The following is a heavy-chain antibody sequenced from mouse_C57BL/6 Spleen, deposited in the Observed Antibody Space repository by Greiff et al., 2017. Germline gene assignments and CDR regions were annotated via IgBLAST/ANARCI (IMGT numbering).Heavy chain of an antibody. CDR2: INPNNGGT. Sequence: EVKLQESGPELVKPGASVKIPCKASGYTFTDYNMDWVKQSHGKSLEWIGDINPNNGGTIYNQKFKGKATLTVDKSSSTAYMELRSLTSEDTAVYYCARIYYGNYLYYFDYWGQGTTLTVSS. CDR3: ARIYYGNYLYYFDY. J-gene: IGHJ2*01. CDR1: GYTFTDYN. V-gene: IGHV1-18*01. D-gene: IGHD2-1*01.